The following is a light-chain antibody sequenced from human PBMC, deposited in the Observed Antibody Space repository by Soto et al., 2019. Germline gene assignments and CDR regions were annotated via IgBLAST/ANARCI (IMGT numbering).Light chain of an antibody. CDR3: QTWGTGIQV. Sequence: QLVLTQSPSASASLGASVKLTCTLSSGHSSYAIAWHQQQPEKGPRYLMKLNSDGSHSKGDGIPDRFSGSSSGAERYLTISSIQYEDEADYYCQTWGTGIQVFGGGTKVTVL. CDR1: SGHSSYA. J-gene: IGLJ2*01. CDR2: LNSDGSH. V-gene: IGLV4-69*01.